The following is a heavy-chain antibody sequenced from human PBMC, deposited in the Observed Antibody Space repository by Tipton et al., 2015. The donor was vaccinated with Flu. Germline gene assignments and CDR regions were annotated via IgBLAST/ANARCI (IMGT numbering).Heavy chain of an antibody. Sequence: TLSLTCVVSGYSIGSSNYYWGWIRQPAGKGLEWIGRIYTTGSTKYNPSLKSRVTISLDTSKNRFSLNLSSVTAADTAVYYCARRDYSNYVSEPKNWFDSWGQGTLVTVSS. V-gene: IGHV4-61*02. CDR3: ARRDYSNYVSEPKNWFDS. CDR2: IYTTGST. D-gene: IGHD4-11*01. J-gene: IGHJ5*01. CDR1: GYSIGSSNYY.